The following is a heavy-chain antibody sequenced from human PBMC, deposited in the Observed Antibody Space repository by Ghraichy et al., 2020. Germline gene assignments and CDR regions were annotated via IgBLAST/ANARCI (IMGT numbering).Heavy chain of an antibody. CDR2: MYFSGAT. V-gene: IGHV4-39*01. Sequence: SETLSLTCTVSGGSISNTHYYWGWIRQPPGKGLEWIGSMYFSGATYDNPSLQSRVTISVDTSKNQFSLKLSSVTAAATAVYYCASAPYDSTWDAFDYWGQGTLVTVSS. D-gene: IGHD6-13*01. CDR1: GGSISNTHYY. CDR3: ASAPYDSTWDAFDY. J-gene: IGHJ4*02.